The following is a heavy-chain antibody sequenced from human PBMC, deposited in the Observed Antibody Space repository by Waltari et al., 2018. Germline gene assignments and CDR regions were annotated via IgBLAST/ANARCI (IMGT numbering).Heavy chain of an antibody. Sequence: QMQLQESGPGLVKPSETLSLTCTVSGGSISRSSYYWSWIRQPPGKGLEWIGSIYYSGSTYYNPSLKSRVTISVDTSKNQFSLKLSSVTAADTAVYYCARQAPSKDAFDIWGQGTMVTVSS. D-gene: IGHD4-4*01. CDR3: ARQAPSKDAFDI. CDR1: GGSISRSSYY. V-gene: IGHV4-39*01. CDR2: IYYSGST. J-gene: IGHJ3*02.